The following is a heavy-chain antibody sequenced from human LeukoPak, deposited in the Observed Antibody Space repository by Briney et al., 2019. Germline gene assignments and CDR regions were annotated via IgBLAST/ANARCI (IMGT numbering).Heavy chain of an antibody. CDR2: ISGTGGST. Sequence: GGSLRLSCAASGFTFSNYGMHWARQAPGKGLEWVSTISGTGGSTYYADSVKGRFTISRDNSKNTLYLQMNSLRAEDTAVYYCARAIYGIFIYYMDVWGKGTTVTISS. V-gene: IGHV3-23*01. CDR3: ARAIYGIFIYYMDV. J-gene: IGHJ6*03. D-gene: IGHD3-9*01. CDR1: GFTFSNYG.